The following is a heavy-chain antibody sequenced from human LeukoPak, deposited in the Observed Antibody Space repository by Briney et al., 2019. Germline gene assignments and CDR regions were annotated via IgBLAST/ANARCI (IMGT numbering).Heavy chain of an antibody. V-gene: IGHV4-30-2*01. J-gene: IGHJ4*02. Sequence: PSETLSLTCAVSGGSINSGGYSWSWIRQPPGKGLEWIGYIYHSGSTYYNPSLKSRVTISVDRSKNQFSLKLSSVTAADTAVYYCARDARGYYGSGSYSYYFDYWGQGTLVTVSS. D-gene: IGHD3-10*01. CDR3: ARDARGYYGSGSYSYYFDY. CDR1: GGSINSGGYS. CDR2: IYHSGST.